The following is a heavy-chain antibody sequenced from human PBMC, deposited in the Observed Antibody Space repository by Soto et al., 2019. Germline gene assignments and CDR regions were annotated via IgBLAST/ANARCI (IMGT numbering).Heavy chain of an antibody. J-gene: IGHJ4*02. CDR2: MNGSGGKT. D-gene: IGHD6-13*01. Sequence: PGGSLRLSCAASGFTFSSYAMSWVRQAPGKGLEWVSGMNGSGGKTYYADSVKGRFTISRDNSKNTLYLQMNSLRAEDTAVYYCAKDYSSSWYPFDYWGQGSLVTVSS. CDR1: GFTFSSYA. CDR3: AKDYSSSWYPFDY. V-gene: IGHV3-23*01.